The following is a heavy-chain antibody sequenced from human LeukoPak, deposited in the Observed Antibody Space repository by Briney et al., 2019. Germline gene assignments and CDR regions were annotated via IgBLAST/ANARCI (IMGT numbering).Heavy chain of an antibody. J-gene: IGHJ4*02. CDR3: AREGPNGLPPRDY. Sequence: ASVKVSCKASGYTFTGYYMHWVRQAPGQGLEWMGWINTNTGSPTYAQGFTGRFVFSLDTSFSTAYLQINSLKPEDTAVYYCAREGPNGLPPRDYWGQGTLVTVSS. CDR1: GYTFTGYY. CDR2: INTNTGSP. V-gene: IGHV7-4-1*02. D-gene: IGHD2-8*01.